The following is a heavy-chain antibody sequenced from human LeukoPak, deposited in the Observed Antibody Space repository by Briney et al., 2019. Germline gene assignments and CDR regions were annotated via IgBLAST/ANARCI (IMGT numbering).Heavy chain of an antibody. CDR1: GGSISSYY. Sequence: SETLSLTCTVSGGSISSYYWSWIRQPPGKGLEWIGYIYYSGSTNYNPSLKSRVTISVDTSKDQFSLKLSSVTAADTAVYYCARGYGDYADYWGQGTLVTVSS. D-gene: IGHD4-17*01. J-gene: IGHJ4*02. V-gene: IGHV4-59*01. CDR3: ARGYGDYADY. CDR2: IYYSGST.